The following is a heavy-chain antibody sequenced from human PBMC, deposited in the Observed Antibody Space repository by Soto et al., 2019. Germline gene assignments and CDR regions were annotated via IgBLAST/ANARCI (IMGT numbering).Heavy chain of an antibody. V-gene: IGHV1-18*01. CDR3: ARSGYCSSTSCSYYYYYGMDV. J-gene: IGHJ6*02. Sequence: QVQLVQSGAEVKKPGASVKVSCKAPGYTFTSYGISWVRQAPGQGLEWMGWISAYNGNTNYAQKLQGRVTMTTDTSTSTAYMELRSLRSDDTAVYYCARSGYCSSTSCSYYYYYGMDVWGQGTTVTVSS. D-gene: IGHD2-2*01. CDR1: GYTFTSYG. CDR2: ISAYNGNT.